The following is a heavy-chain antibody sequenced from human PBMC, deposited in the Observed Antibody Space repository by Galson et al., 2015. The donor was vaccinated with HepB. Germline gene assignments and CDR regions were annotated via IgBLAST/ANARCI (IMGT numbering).Heavy chain of an antibody. J-gene: IGHJ6*02. V-gene: IGHV1-18*01. Sequence: SVKVSCKASGYTFTSYGISWVRQAPGQGLEWMGWISAYNGNTNYAQKLQGRVTMTTDTSTSTAYMELRSLRSDDTAVYYCARECVGATNYYYYYGMDVWGQGTTVTVSS. CDR3: ARECVGATNYYYYYGMDV. CDR1: GYTFTSYG. CDR2: ISAYNGNT. D-gene: IGHD1-26*01.